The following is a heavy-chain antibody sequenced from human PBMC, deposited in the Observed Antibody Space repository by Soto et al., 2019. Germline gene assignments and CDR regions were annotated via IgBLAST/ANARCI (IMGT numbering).Heavy chain of an antibody. Sequence: SETLSLTCAVYGGSFSGYYWSWIRQPPGKGLEWIGEINHSGSTNYNPSLKSRVTISVDTSKNQFSLKLSSVTAADTAVYYCARGPVHYYYMDVWGKGTTVTVSS. CDR2: INHSGST. J-gene: IGHJ6*03. D-gene: IGHD2-8*01. V-gene: IGHV4-34*01. CDR1: GGSFSGYY. CDR3: ARGPVHYYYMDV.